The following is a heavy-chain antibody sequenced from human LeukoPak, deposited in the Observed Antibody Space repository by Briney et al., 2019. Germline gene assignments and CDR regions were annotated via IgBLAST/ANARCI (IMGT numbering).Heavy chain of an antibody. CDR3: ARSPYDWNYGDY. CDR2: ISGSGGST. CDR1: GFTVSSYA. D-gene: IGHD1-20*01. J-gene: IGHJ4*02. V-gene: IGHV3-23*01. Sequence: GSLRRSCAASGFTVSSYAMSWVRQAPGKGLEWVSAISGSGGSTYYADSVKGRFTISRDNSKNTLYLQMNSLRAEDTAVYYCARSPYDWNYGDYWGQGTLVTVSS.